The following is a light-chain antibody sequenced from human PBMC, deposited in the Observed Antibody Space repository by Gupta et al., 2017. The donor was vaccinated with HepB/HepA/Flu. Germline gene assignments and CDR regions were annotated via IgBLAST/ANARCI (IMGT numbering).Light chain of an antibody. CDR3: LQYNNWPRT. CDR2: ATS. J-gene: IGKJ1*01. V-gene: IGKV3-15*01. Sequence: VMPPSPHTLSVSPGDRATLSCRASQSFSRDLAGYQQLPGQAPRLGIYATSTRAAGIPGRFSGSGSGTDFTLTISRLQSEDVAVYFCLQYNNWPRTVGQGTKVEIK. CDR1: QSFSRD.